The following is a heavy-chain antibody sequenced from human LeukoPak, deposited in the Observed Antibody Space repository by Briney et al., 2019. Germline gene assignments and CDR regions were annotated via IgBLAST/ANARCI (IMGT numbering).Heavy chain of an antibody. Sequence: GGSLRLSCAASGFTFDEYAMHWVREAPGKGLGWVSLISADGTRTFNVASVKGRFTVSRDNNKNSLYLQMNNLRTEDTALYYCAKDLSSLFNSFNIWGQGTLVTVSS. CDR1: GFTFDEYA. CDR3: AKDLSSLFNSFNI. J-gene: IGHJ3*02. CDR2: ISADGTRT. V-gene: IGHV3-43*02. D-gene: IGHD2/OR15-2a*01.